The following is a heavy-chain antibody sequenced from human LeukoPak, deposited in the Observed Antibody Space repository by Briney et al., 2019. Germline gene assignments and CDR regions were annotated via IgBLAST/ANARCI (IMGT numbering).Heavy chain of an antibody. J-gene: IGHJ4*02. Sequence: PGGSLRLSCAASGFIFNNYWMSWVRQAPGKGLEWVANIKHDEIEKYYVDSVKGRFTISRDNAKNSLFLQMNSLRVEDTAVYYCASGATVAYYWGQGTLVTVSS. CDR3: ASGATVAYY. D-gene: IGHD3-3*02. CDR1: GFIFNNYW. CDR2: IKHDEIEK. V-gene: IGHV3-7*01.